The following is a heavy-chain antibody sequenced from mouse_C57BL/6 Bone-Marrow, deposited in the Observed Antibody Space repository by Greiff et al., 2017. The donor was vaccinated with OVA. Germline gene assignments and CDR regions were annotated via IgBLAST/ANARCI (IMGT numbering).Heavy chain of an antibody. V-gene: IGHV5-15*01. CDR2: ISNLAYSI. CDR1: GFTFSDYG. CDR3: ARQGFDY. Sequence: EVQGVESGGGLVQPGGSLKLSCAASGFTFSDYGMAWVRQAPRKGPEWVAFISNLAYSIYYADTVTGRFTISRENAKNTLYLEMSSLRSEDTAMYYCARQGFDYWGQGTTLTVSS. J-gene: IGHJ2*01.